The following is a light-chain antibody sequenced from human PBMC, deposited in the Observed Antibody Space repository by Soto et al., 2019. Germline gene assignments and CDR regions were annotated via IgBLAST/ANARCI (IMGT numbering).Light chain of an antibody. CDR1: QSISNY. CDR2: AAS. Sequence: DIQMTQSPSSLAASVGDRVTITRRASQSISNYLNWYQQKPGKAPKVLIFAASSLQSGVPSRFSGSGSGTDFTFTISSLEAEDFATYYCQQSFITPWTFGQGTKVDIK. J-gene: IGKJ1*01. V-gene: IGKV1-39*01. CDR3: QQSFITPWT.